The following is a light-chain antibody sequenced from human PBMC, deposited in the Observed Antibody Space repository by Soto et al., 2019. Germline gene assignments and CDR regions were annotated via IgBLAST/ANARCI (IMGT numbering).Light chain of an antibody. CDR2: GAS. CDR3: QQYNNWHT. J-gene: IGKJ5*01. V-gene: IGKV3-15*01. CDR1: QSVSSN. Sequence: EIVIAPFPAPPSLSPGGKTPPSRRASQSVSSNLAWYQQKPGQAPRLLIYGASTRATGIPARFSGSGSGTEFTLTISSLQSEDFAVYYCQQYNNWHTFGQGTRLEIK.